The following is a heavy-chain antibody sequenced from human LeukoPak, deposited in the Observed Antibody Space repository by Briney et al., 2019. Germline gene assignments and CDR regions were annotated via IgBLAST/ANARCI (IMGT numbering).Heavy chain of an antibody. V-gene: IGHV3-21*04. CDR3: AGGRDGYNSRMIDY. CDR1: GFTFSSYS. CDR2: ISSSSSYI. Sequence: GGSLRLSCAASGFTFSSYSMNWVRQAPGKGLEWVSSISSSSSYIYYADSVKGRFTISRDNAKNSLYLQMNSLRAEDTAIYYCAGGRDGYNSRMIDYWGQGTLVTVSS. J-gene: IGHJ4*02. D-gene: IGHD5-24*01.